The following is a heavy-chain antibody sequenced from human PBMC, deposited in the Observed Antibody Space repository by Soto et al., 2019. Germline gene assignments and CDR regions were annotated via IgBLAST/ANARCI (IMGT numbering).Heavy chain of an antibody. V-gene: IGHV1-18*01. D-gene: IGHD1-1*01. CDR3: ARGRYGDY. Sequence: QVHLVQSGAEVKKPGASVKVSCKGSGYGFTTYGITWVRQDPGQGLEWMAWISAHNGNTNYAQKVQGRVTVTRDTSTSTAYMELRGLRYDDTAVYYCARGRYGDYWGQGALVTVSS. CDR1: GYGFTTYG. CDR2: ISAHNGNT. J-gene: IGHJ4*02.